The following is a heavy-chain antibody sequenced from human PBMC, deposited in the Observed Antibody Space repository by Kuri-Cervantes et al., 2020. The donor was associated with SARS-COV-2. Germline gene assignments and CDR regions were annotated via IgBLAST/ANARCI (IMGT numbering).Heavy chain of an antibody. Sequence: GGSLRLSCAASGFTFSSYGMHWVRQAPGKGLEWVAVISYDGSNKYYADSVKGLFTISRDNSKNTLYLQMNSLRAEDTAVYYCAKDTWIRAYYFDYWGQGTLVTVSS. CDR1: GFTFSSYG. V-gene: IGHV3-30*18. CDR2: ISYDGSNK. D-gene: IGHD5-12*01. J-gene: IGHJ4*02. CDR3: AKDTWIRAYYFDY.